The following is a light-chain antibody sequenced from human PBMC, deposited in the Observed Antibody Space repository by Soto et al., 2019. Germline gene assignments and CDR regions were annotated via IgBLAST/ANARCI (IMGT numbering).Light chain of an antibody. V-gene: IGLV1-51*01. CDR2: DND. Sequence: QSVLTQPPSVSAAPGQKVTISCSGTSSNSGRNYVAWYQQLPGTAPKLLIYDNDKRPSGIPDRFSGSKSGTSATLGITGLQTGDEADYYCGTWDSSLSDAVVFGEGTQLTVL. J-gene: IGLJ2*01. CDR3: GTWDSSLSDAVV. CDR1: SSNSGRNY.